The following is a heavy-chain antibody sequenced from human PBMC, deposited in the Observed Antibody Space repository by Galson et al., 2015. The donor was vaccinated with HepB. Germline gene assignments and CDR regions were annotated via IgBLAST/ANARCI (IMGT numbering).Heavy chain of an antibody. Sequence: LRLSCAASGLSFSDYSMSWVRQAPGQGLEWVSSISFSSTYMYYADSVKGRFTISRDNAQNSLSLQMNSLRAEDSAVYYCARARGNTAGYLHYMDVWGKGTTVTVSS. D-gene: IGHD3-9*01. J-gene: IGHJ6*03. CDR3: ARARGNTAGYLHYMDV. V-gene: IGHV3-21*01. CDR2: ISFSSTYM. CDR1: GLSFSDYS.